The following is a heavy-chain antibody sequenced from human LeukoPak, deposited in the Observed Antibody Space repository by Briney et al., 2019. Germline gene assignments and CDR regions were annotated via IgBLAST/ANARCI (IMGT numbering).Heavy chain of an antibody. CDR3: AREHPRFGELWNDY. Sequence: ASVKVSCKASGFTFSSYGISWVRQAPGQGLEWMGWISSSSGNTNYAQKFQGRVTMTTDKSTSTAYMELRSLRSDDTAVYYCAREHPRFGELWNDYWGQGTPVTVSS. CDR1: GFTFSSYG. J-gene: IGHJ4*02. CDR2: ISSSSGNT. V-gene: IGHV1-18*01. D-gene: IGHD3-10*01.